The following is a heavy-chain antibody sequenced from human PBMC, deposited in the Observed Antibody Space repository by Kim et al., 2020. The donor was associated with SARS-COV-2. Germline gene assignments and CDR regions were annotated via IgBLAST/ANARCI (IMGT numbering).Heavy chain of an antibody. CDR3: ASQRITMVRGVIISPPLFDY. Sequence: SETLSLTCTVSGGSISSYYWSWIRQPPGKGLEWIGYIYYSGSTNYNPSLKSRVTISVDTSKNQFSLKLSPVTAADTAVYYCASQRITMVRGVIISPPLFDYWGQGTLVTVSS. D-gene: IGHD3-10*01. CDR2: IYYSGST. CDR1: GGSISSYY. J-gene: IGHJ4*02. V-gene: IGHV4-59*01.